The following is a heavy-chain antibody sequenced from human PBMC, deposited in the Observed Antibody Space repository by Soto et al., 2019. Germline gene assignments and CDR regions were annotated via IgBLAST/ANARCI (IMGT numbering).Heavy chain of an antibody. CDR3: AKEGEYYYDSSGSFPDY. CDR2: ISYDGSNK. V-gene: IGHV3-30*18. J-gene: IGHJ4*02. Sequence: TGGSLRLSCAASGFTFSSYGMHWVRQAPGKGLEWVAVISYDGSNKYYADSVKGRFTISRDNSKNTLYLQMNSLRAEDTAVYYCAKEGEYYYDSSGSFPDYWGQGTLVTVSS. CDR1: GFTFSSYG. D-gene: IGHD3-22*01.